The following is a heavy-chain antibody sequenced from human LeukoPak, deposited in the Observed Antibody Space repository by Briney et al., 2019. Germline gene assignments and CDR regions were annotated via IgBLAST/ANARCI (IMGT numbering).Heavy chain of an antibody. V-gene: IGHV3-21*01. Sequence: GGSLRLSCAASGFTFSSYSMNWVRQAPGKGLEWVSSISSSSSYIYYADSVKGRFTISRDNAKNSLYLQMNSLRAEDTAVYYCARDVSLFGVATDSWFDPWGQGTLVTVSS. CDR3: ARDVSLFGVATDSWFDP. J-gene: IGHJ5*02. D-gene: IGHD3-3*01. CDR1: GFTFSSYS. CDR2: ISSSSSYI.